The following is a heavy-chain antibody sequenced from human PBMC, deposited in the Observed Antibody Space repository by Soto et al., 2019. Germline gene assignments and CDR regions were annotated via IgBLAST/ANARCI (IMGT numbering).Heavy chain of an antibody. CDR2: INHSGST. D-gene: IGHD4-17*01. J-gene: IGHJ6*03. Sequence: SETLSLTCAVYGGSFSGYYWSWIRQPPGEGLMWIGEINHSGSTNYNLSLESRVTISVDSSKNQFSLNLSSVTAADTAVYYCARGFSVTTNYYYMDVWGKGTAVTVSS. V-gene: IGHV4-34*01. CDR3: ARGFSVTTNYYYMDV. CDR1: GGSFSGYY.